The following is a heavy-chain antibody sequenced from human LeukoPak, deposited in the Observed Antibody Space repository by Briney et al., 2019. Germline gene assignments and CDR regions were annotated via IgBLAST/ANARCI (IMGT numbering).Heavy chain of an antibody. CDR1: GGSFSGYY. CDR3: ARVPYYDILTGYRGDYYYYYGMDV. J-gene: IGHJ6*02. Sequence: SETLSLTCAVYGGSFSGYYWSWIRQPPGKGLEWIGEINHSGSTNYNPSLKSRVTISVDTSKNQFSLKLSSVTAADTAVYYCARVPYYDILTGYRGDYYYYYGMDVWGQGTTVTVSS. D-gene: IGHD3-9*01. CDR2: INHSGST. V-gene: IGHV4-34*01.